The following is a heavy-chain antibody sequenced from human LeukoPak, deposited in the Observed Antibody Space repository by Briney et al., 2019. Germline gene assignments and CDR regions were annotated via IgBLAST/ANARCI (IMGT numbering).Heavy chain of an antibody. CDR2: IYSGGST. J-gene: IGHJ4*02. Sequence: GGSLRLSCAASGFTVRSNSVTWVRQAPGRGLEWVSVIYSGGSTYYADSVSGRFTISRDNSKNTLYLQMNTLRDDDTAVYYCVRGVGVSRFNYLDSWGQGTLVIVSS. CDR3: VRGVGVSRFNYLDS. V-gene: IGHV3-66*01. D-gene: IGHD6-13*01. CDR1: GFTVRSNS.